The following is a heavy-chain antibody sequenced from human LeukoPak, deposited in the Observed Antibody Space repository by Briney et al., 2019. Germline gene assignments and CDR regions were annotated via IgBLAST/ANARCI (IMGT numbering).Heavy chain of an antibody. Sequence: ASVRVSCKTSGYTFTDYYIHWMRQAPGQGLEWMGWINSNSGGTSYAQKFQGRVTLTRDAPTRTAFMELNRLTSDDTAVYYCARTSIAARRADFDYWGQGTVVTVSS. CDR2: INSNSGGT. V-gene: IGHV1-2*02. D-gene: IGHD6-6*01. CDR1: GYTFTDYY. J-gene: IGHJ4*02. CDR3: ARTSIAARRADFDY.